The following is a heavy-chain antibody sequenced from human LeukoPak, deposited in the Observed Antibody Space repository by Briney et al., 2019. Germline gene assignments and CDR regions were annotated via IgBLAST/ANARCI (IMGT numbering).Heavy chain of an antibody. Sequence: SETLSLTCTVSGGSISSYYWSWIRQPAGKGLEWIGRIYTSGSTNYNPSLKSRVTMSVDTSKNQFSLKLSSVTAADTAVYYCARGTTQYCYGSGSYMSWFDPWGQGTLVTVSS. D-gene: IGHD3-10*01. CDR1: GGSISSYY. J-gene: IGHJ5*02. CDR3: ARGTTQYCYGSGSYMSWFDP. CDR2: IYTSGST. V-gene: IGHV4-4*07.